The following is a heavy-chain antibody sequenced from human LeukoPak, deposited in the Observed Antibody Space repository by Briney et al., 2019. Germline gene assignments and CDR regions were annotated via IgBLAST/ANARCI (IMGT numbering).Heavy chain of an antibody. CDR2: IYPCDSDT. D-gene: IGHD2/OR15-2a*01. CDR3: ARVEYYPPWEFDP. Sequence: GESLKISCKGSGYSFTSYWIGWVRQMPGKGLEWMGIIYPCDSDTRYSPSFQGQVTISADKSISTAYLQWSSLKASDTAMYYCARVEYYPPWEFDPWGQGTLVTVSS. V-gene: IGHV5-51*01. CDR1: GYSFTSYW. J-gene: IGHJ5*02.